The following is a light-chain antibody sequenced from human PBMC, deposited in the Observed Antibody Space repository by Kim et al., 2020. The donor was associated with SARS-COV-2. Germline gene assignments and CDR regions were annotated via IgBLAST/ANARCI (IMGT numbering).Light chain of an antibody. CDR2: DAS. J-gene: IGKJ1*01. CDR1: QSISSW. Sequence: ASVGDSVTITCRASQSISSWLAWYQQEPGKAPKVLIYDASSLESGVPSRFSGSGSGTEFTLTISSLQPDDFATYYCQQYNSYSWTFGQGAKVEIK. CDR3: QQYNSYSWT. V-gene: IGKV1-5*01.